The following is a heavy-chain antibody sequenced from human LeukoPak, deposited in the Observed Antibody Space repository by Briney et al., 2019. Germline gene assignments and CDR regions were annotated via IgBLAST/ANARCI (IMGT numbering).Heavy chain of an antibody. CDR1: GFTFSSYW. D-gene: IGHD3-16*01. CDR3: AKERGSYYDY. V-gene: IGHV3-30*18. Sequence: GGSLRLSCAASGFTFSSYWMSWVRQAPGKGLEWVAVISYDGSNKYYADSVKGRFTISRDNSKNTLYLQMNSLRAEDTAVYYCAKERGSYYDYWGQGTLVTVSS. J-gene: IGHJ4*02. CDR2: ISYDGSNK.